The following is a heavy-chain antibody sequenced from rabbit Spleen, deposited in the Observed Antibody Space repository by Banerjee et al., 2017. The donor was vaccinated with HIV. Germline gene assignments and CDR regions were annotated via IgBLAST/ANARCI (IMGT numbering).Heavy chain of an antibody. V-gene: IGHV1S40*01. CDR1: AFSFSRGYD. CDR2: IYTGNSKT. J-gene: IGHJ6*01. Sequence: QSLEESGGGLVKPGGTLTLTCKASAFSFSRGYDMCWVRQAPGKGLEWIACIYTGNSKTYYANWAKGRFTISKTSSTTVTLQMTSLTVADTATYFCARDTGSSFSSYGMDLWGQGTLVTVS. D-gene: IGHD8-1*01. CDR3: ARDTGSSFSSYGMDL.